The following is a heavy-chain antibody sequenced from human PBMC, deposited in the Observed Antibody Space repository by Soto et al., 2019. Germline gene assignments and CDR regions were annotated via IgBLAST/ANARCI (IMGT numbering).Heavy chain of an antibody. V-gene: IGHV4-59*01. CDR3: AGDWGDSGGGYYGMDV. CDR2: IYYRGSA. D-gene: IGHD2-21*02. CDR1: GGSISNYY. Sequence: QVQLQESGPGLVKPSETLSLTCTVSGGSISNYYWSWIRQPPGKGLEWIGHIYYRGSANYNPSLKSRVTISVDPSKNQFSLKLNSVTAADAAMYYCAGDWGDSGGGYYGMDVWGQGTTVTVSS. J-gene: IGHJ6*02.